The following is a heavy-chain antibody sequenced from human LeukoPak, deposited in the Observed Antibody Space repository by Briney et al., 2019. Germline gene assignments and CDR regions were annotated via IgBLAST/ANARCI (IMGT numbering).Heavy chain of an antibody. CDR2: INPNSGGT. D-gene: IGHD3-10*01. CDR3: ARTGITMVRGVIGWFDP. Sequence: ASVKVSCKASGYTFTGYYMHWVRQAPGQGLEWMGWINPNSGGTNYVQKFQGRVTMTRDTSISTAYMELSRLRSDDTAVYYCARTGITMVRGVIGWFDPWGQGTLVTVSS. CDR1: GYTFTGYY. J-gene: IGHJ5*02. V-gene: IGHV1-2*02.